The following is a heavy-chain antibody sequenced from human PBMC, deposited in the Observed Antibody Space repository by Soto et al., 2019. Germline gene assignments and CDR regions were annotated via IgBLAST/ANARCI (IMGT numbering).Heavy chain of an antibody. V-gene: IGHV4-31*03. CDR1: GGSISSGGYY. CDR3: ASTVRGVIDWFDP. CDR2: IYYSGST. J-gene: IGHJ5*02. Sequence: SETLSLTCTVSGGSISSGGYYWSWIRQHPGKGLEWIGYIYYSGSTYYNPSLKSRVTISVDTSKNQFSLKLSSVTAADTAVYYCASTVRGVIDWFDPWGQGTLVTVSS. D-gene: IGHD3-10*01.